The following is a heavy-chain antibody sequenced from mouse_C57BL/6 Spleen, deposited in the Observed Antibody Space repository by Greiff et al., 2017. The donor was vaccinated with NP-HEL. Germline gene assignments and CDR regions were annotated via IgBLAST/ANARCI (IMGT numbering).Heavy chain of an antibody. CDR1: GYTFTSYW. J-gene: IGHJ4*01. Sequence: VQLQQPGAELVKPGASVKLSCKASGYTFTSYWMQWVKQRPGQGLEWIGEIDPSDSYTNYNQKFKGKATLTVDTSSSTAYMQLSSLTSEDSAVYYCARRGAKWDYYAMDYWGQGTSVTVSS. D-gene: IGHD1-3*01. V-gene: IGHV1-50*01. CDR2: IDPSDSYT. CDR3: ARRGAKWDYYAMDY.